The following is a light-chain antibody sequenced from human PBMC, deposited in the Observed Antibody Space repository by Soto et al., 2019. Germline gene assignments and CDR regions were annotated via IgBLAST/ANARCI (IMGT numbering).Light chain of an antibody. CDR1: QSVLYSSNNKNY. Sequence: DIVMTQSPDSLPVSLGERATINCKSSQSVLYSSNNKNYLAWYQHKPGQPPRLLIFWASTRESGVPDRFSGSGSGTDFTPTISSLQAEDVEVYFCQQYYTTPGTFGQGTKVEIK. CDR2: WAS. CDR3: QQYYTTPGT. J-gene: IGKJ1*01. V-gene: IGKV4-1*01.